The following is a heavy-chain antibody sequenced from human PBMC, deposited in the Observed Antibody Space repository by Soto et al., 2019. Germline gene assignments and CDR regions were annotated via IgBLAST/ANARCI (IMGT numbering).Heavy chain of an antibody. CDR3: ARMKLARLDH. CDR1: GVSINSYG. V-gene: IGHV1-69*09. Sequence: QVQLLQSGTEVKRPGSSVKVSCRASGVSINSYGFAWVRQAPGRGLEWVGKINPASQLRNYQQSLQGRVTITADTSTRTAYMELSGLTSEDTAVYYCARMKLARLDHWGQGTLVTVSS. J-gene: IGHJ4*02. CDR2: INPASQLR.